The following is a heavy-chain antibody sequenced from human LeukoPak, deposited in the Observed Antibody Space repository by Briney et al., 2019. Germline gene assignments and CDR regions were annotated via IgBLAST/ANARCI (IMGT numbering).Heavy chain of an antibody. CDR2: IYHSGST. V-gene: IGHV4-38-2*02. Sequence: KPSETLSLTCTVSGHSIINSYYWGWIRQPPGKGLEWIGSIYHSGSTYYNPSLKSRVTISVDTSKNQFSLKLNSVTAADTAVYYCARVYSNYDQKYYFDYWGQGTLVTVSS. CDR3: ARVYSNYDQKYYFDY. CDR1: GHSIINSYY. D-gene: IGHD4-11*01. J-gene: IGHJ4*02.